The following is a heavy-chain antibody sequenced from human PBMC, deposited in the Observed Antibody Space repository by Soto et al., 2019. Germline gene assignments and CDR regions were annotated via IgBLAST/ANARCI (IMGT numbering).Heavy chain of an antibody. V-gene: IGHV2-5*02. CDR3: AHRQAQGIGLAGTFDS. CDR1: GFSFSTTGVG. CDR2: IYWDDDK. D-gene: IGHD6-19*01. Sequence: QITLKESGPTLVKPTQTLTLTCTFSGFSFSTTGVGVGWIRQPPGKALEWLALIYWDDDKRYSPSLKSRLTITKDTPKNQVVLTMTNMDPVDTATYYCAHRQAQGIGLAGTFDSWGQGTLVTVSS. J-gene: IGHJ4*02.